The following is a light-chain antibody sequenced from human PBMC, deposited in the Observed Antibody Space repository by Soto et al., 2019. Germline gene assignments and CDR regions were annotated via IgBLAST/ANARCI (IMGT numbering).Light chain of an antibody. CDR3: QQYNSYSWT. Sequence: EIVLTQSPGTLSLSPGERATLSCRASQRLSSNYLAWFQQKPGQAPRLLIYGASSRATGIPDRFSGSGSGTDFTLTIPRLEPDDFATYYCQQYNSYSWTFGQGTRLEIK. CDR1: QRLSSNY. J-gene: IGKJ5*01. CDR2: GAS. V-gene: IGKV3-20*01.